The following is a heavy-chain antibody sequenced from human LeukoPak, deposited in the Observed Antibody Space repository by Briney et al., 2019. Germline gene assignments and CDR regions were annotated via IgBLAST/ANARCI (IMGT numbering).Heavy chain of an antibody. J-gene: IGHJ6*03. CDR2: IWYGGSNK. Sequence: GVSLTLSCAASGFTFSSYGMHWVRQAPGKGWKWVAVIWYGGSNKYYAEYVKGRFTISRDNSKNTLYLQMNSLRAEDTAVYYCAKDSGSWELLGYYYYMDVWGKGTTVTVSS. V-gene: IGHV3-33*06. CDR3: AKDSGSWELLGYYYYMDV. CDR1: GFTFSSYG. D-gene: IGHD1-26*01.